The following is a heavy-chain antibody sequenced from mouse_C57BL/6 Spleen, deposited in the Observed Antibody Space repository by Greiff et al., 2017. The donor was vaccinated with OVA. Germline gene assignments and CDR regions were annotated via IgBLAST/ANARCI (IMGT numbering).Heavy chain of an antibody. CDR3: ARDYGSSYPVFAY. CDR1: GYTFTSYW. D-gene: IGHD1-1*01. Sequence: VQLQQPGAELVKPGASVKLSCKASGYTFTSYWMHWVKQRPGQGLEWIGMIHPNSGSTNYNEKFKSKATLTVDKSSSTAYMQLSSLTSEDSAVYYCARDYGSSYPVFAYWGQGTLVTVSA. V-gene: IGHV1-64*01. J-gene: IGHJ3*01. CDR2: IHPNSGST.